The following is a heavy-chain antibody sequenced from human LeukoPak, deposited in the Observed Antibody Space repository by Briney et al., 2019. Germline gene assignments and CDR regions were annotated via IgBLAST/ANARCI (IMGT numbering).Heavy chain of an antibody. Sequence: GGSLRLSCAASGFTFSTYWMHWVRQTPGKGLVWVSRTKRDGSSTNYADSVKGRFTISRDNAKNTLYLQMDSLRADDTAVYYCARSLYGDFYWGQGTLVTVSS. D-gene: IGHD4-17*01. CDR1: GFTFSTYW. J-gene: IGHJ4*02. CDR2: TKRDGSST. CDR3: ARSLYGDFY. V-gene: IGHV3-74*01.